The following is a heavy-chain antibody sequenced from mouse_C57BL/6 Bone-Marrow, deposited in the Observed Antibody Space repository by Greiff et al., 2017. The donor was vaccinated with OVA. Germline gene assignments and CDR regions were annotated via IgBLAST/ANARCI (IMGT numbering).Heavy chain of an antibody. CDR2: INYDGSST. CDR3: AREVYYDYDYFDY. Sequence: DVKLVESEGGLVQPGSSMKLSCTASGFTFSDYYMAWVRQVPEKGLEWVANINYDGSSTYYLDSLKSRFIISSDNAKNILYLQMSSMKSEDTATYYCAREVYYDYDYFDYWGQGTTLTVSS. J-gene: IGHJ2*01. V-gene: IGHV5-16*01. CDR1: GFTFSDYY. D-gene: IGHD2-4*01.